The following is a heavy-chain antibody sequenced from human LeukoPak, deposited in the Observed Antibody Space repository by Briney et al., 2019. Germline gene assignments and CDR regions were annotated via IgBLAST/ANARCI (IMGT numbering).Heavy chain of an antibody. V-gene: IGHV3-23*01. Sequence: GGTLRLSCAASLLTFSSYVMSWVPWSPGKGLEWVSAFSGSGVSTYYADSVKGRFTISRDNSKNTLYLKMNSLRAEDTAVYYCAKDWYSSGWYPLYYFDYWGQGTLVTVSS. CDR3: AKDWYSSGWYPLYYFDY. CDR2: FSGSGVST. D-gene: IGHD6-19*01. J-gene: IGHJ4*02. CDR1: LLTFSSYV.